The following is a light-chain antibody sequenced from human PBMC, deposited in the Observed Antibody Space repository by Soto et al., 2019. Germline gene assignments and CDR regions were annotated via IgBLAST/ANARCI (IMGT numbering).Light chain of an antibody. CDR1: QSISSW. Sequence: DIQMTQSPSTLSASVGDRVTITCRASQSISSWLTWYQQKSGEAPKVLIYDASSLGSGVPSRFSGSGSGTKFTLSISSLQPYDFATYYCQQYNSFPLTFGGGTKVEIK. V-gene: IGKV1-5*01. CDR2: DAS. CDR3: QQYNSFPLT. J-gene: IGKJ4*01.